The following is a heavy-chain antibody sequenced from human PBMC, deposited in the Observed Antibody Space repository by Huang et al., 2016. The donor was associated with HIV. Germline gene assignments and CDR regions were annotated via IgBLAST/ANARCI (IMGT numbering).Heavy chain of an antibody. CDR3: ARMPTPSYYDTWRLSPVGEDFFYYNLDV. J-gene: IGHJ6*02. V-gene: IGHV4-34*02. D-gene: IGHD3-16*01. CDR1: GASFNTYY. CDR2: IKPGGAN. Sequence: QVRLEQWGQGLLKPSETLSLTCAVYGASFNTYYWSWVRQCPAKGLEWMGEIKPGGANKYKPSPKSRGTMTVDPAKNPFYLEFRGMAAADGAIYYCARMPTPSYYDTWRLSPVGEDFFYYNLDVWGQGTPVSVSS.